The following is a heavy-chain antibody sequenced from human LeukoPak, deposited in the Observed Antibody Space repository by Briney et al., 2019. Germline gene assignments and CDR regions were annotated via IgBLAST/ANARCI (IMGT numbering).Heavy chain of an antibody. V-gene: IGHV1-2*06. J-gene: IGHJ4*02. CDR3: ARTPVEMSATGEFDY. CDR2: INPNSGGT. D-gene: IGHD7-27*01. Sequence: GASVTVSCKASGYTFTGYFMHWVRQAPGQGLEWMGRINPNSGGTNFAQKFQGRVTMTRDTSISTAYMELSRLRSDDTAVFYCARTPVEMSATGEFDYWGQGTLVTVSS. CDR1: GYTFTGYF.